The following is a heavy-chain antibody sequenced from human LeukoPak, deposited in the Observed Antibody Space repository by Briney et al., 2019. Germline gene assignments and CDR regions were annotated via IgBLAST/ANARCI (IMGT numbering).Heavy chain of an antibody. CDR2: IYYSGST. J-gene: IGHJ4*02. Sequence: PSETLSLTCTVSGGSISSSSYYWGWIRQPPGKGLEWIGSIYYSGSTYYNPSLKSRVTISVDTSKNQFSLKLSSVTAADTAVYYCARELHYYYGSGSPDYWGQGTLVTVSS. V-gene: IGHV4-39*07. D-gene: IGHD3-10*01. CDR3: ARELHYYYGSGSPDY. CDR1: GGSISSSSYY.